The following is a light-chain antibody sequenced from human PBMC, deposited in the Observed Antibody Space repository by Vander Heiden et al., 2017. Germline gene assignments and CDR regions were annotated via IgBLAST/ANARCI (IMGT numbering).Light chain of an antibody. V-gene: IGKV1-39*01. CDR1: QSISSY. Sequence: DIQMTQSPSSLSASVGDRVTITCRASQSISSYLNWYQQKPGKAPKLLIYAASSLQSGVPSRFSGSGSGTDFTLTISSLQPEDFATYYCQQSDSTPYTFGGWTKVEIK. J-gene: IGKJ4*01. CDR3: QQSDSTPYT. CDR2: AAS.